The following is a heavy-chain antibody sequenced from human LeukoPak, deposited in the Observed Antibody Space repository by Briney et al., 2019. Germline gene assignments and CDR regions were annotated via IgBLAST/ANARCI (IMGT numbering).Heavy chain of an antibody. J-gene: IGHJ4*02. Sequence: PSETLSLTCTVSGGSITTGYHHWSWIRQPARKGLEWIGRIHTSGSINYDPSLKSRVTISLDTSKNQFSLKLSSVTAADTAVYYCARNGHLGASSGDYYYFDFWGLGTLVTVSS. D-gene: IGHD4-17*01. CDR2: IHTSGSI. CDR1: GGSITTGYHH. CDR3: ARNGHLGASSGDYYYFDF. V-gene: IGHV4-61*02.